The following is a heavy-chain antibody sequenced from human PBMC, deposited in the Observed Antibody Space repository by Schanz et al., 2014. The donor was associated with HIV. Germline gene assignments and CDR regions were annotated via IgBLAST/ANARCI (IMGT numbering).Heavy chain of an antibody. D-gene: IGHD3-22*01. CDR3: ARDVSHDSSGHYSDYYYGMDV. CDR1: GFTFSNYG. CDR2: IWYDGSNR. V-gene: IGHV3-33*01. Sequence: QEQLVESGGGVVQPGKSLRLSCAASGFTFSNYGMHWVRQAPGKGLEWVAIIWYDGSNRYYADSVKGRFTISRDNSKNTVYLQMNSLRAEDTAVYYCARDVSHDSSGHYSDYYYGMDVWGQGTTVTVSS. J-gene: IGHJ6*02.